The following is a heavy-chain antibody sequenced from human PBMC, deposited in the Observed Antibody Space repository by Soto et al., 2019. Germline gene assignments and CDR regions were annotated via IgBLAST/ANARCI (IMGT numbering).Heavy chain of an antibody. V-gene: IGHV3-74*03. CDR3: ARDPKTSGGQHWAFNYFDS. J-gene: IGHJ4*02. CDR2: INDDGSST. Sequence: EVQLVESGGGLVQPGGSLRLSCAASGFTFSRHWMHWVRQTPGKGPVWVSRINDDGSSTKYADSVKGRFTIARDNAKNTVFLQMSSLRAEDTAVYYCARDPKTSGGQHWAFNYFDSWGQGTLVTVSS. CDR1: GFTFSRHW. D-gene: IGHD7-27*01.